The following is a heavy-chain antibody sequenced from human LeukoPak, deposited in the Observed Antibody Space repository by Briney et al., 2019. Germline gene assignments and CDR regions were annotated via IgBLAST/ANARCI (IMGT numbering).Heavy chain of an antibody. Sequence: GASVKVSCKTSGYTFTNYYMHWVRQAPGQGLEWMGIINPSGGSTSYAQKFQGRVTMTRDTSTSTVYMELSSLRSEDTAVYYCARDRVAPYNWNGGLDYWGLGTLVTVSS. CDR2: INPSGGST. CDR3: ARDRVAPYNWNGGLDY. CDR1: GYTFTNYY. J-gene: IGHJ4*02. D-gene: IGHD1-1*01. V-gene: IGHV1-46*01.